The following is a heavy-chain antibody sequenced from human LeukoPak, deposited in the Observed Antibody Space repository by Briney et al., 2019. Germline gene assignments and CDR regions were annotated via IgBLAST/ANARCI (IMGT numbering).Heavy chain of an antibody. CDR3: AKMSRRTYDILTGNGGGFDY. CDR1: GFTFSSYG. V-gene: IGHV3-30*18. Sequence: GGSQRLSCAASGFTFSSYGMHWVRQAPGKGLEWVAVISYDGSNKYYADSVKGRFTISIDNSKNTLYLQMNSLRAEDTAVYYCAKMSRRTYDILTGNGGGFDYWGQGTLVTVSS. J-gene: IGHJ4*02. CDR2: ISYDGSNK. D-gene: IGHD3-9*01.